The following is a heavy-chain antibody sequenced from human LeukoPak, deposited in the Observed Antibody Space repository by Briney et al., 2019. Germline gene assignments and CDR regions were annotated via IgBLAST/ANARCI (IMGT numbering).Heavy chain of an antibody. D-gene: IGHD3-10*01. J-gene: IGHJ4*01. CDR1: GFTFSSYW. CDR3: ARGPYYYGSGSYQYFDY. V-gene: IGHV3-7*01. Sequence: GGSLRLSCAASGFTFSSYWMSWVRQAPGKGLEWVANIKEDGSEKSYVDSVKGRFTISRDNAKNSLYLQMNSLRAEDTAVYYCARGPYYYGSGSYQYFDYWGHGILVTVSS. CDR2: IKEDGSEK.